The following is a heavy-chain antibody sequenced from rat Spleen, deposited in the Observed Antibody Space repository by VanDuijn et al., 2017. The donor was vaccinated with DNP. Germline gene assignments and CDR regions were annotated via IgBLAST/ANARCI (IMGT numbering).Heavy chain of an antibody. CDR3: TTHIHYYDGSYYFDD. V-gene: IGHV5-46*01. D-gene: IGHD1-12*02. Sequence: EVQLVESGGGLVQPGRSLKFSCAASGFTFSTFPMAWVRQAPTKGLEWVATISISGGTTYYRDTVKGRFTLSRHNAKSALYLQMDSLRSEDTATYYCTTHIHYYDGSYYFDDWGQGVMVTVSS. J-gene: IGHJ2*01. CDR2: ISISGGTT. CDR1: GFTFSTFP.